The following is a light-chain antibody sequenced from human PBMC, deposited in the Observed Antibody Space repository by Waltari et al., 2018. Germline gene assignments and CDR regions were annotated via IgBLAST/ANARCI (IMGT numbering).Light chain of an antibody. J-gene: IGLJ3*02. CDR1: SGSIGNGQ. V-gene: IGLV6-57*03. CDR2: EDK. CDR3: QSFDSTNPWV. Sequence: FILTQPHPLSASPGKPIPISSTRCSGSIGNGQVHWFQQRPGSAPTTMIYEDKKRPAGVPDRFSGSIDSSSNSASLTISGLKTEDEAYYYCQSFDSTNPWVFGGGTKLTVL.